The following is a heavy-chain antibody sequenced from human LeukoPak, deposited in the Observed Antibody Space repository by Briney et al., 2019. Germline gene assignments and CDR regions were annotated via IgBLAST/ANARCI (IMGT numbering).Heavy chain of an antibody. V-gene: IGHV1-69*06. CDR1: GGTFSSYA. J-gene: IGHJ4*02. CDR2: IIPIFGTA. CDR3: ARVVDTAMVHYFDY. D-gene: IGHD5-18*01. Sequence: SVKVSCKASGGTFSSYAISWVSQAPGQGLEWMGGIIPIFGTANYAQKFQGRVTITADKSTSTAYMELSSLRSEDTAVYYCARVVDTAMVHYFDYWGQGTLVTVSS.